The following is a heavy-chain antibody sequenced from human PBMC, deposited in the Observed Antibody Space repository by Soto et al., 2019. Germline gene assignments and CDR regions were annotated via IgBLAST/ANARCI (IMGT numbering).Heavy chain of an antibody. V-gene: IGHV4-30-4*01. CDR2: IYYSGYT. CDR3: ARSGDYVPFDY. D-gene: IGHD4-17*01. CDR1: GGSISSGDYN. J-gene: IGHJ4*02. Sequence: QVQLQESGPGLVKASQTLSLTCTVSGGSISSGDYNWSWIRQPPGKGLEWIGYIYYSGYTYNNPSLKXXVTISVDTSKNQFSLKLSSVTAADPAVYYCARSGDYVPFDYWGQGTLVTVSS.